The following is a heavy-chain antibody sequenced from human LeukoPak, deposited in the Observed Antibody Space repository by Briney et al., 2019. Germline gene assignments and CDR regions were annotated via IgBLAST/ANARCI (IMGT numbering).Heavy chain of an antibody. J-gene: IGHJ4*02. Sequence: ASVKVSCKASGYTFTSYGISWVRQAPGQGLEWMGWISAYNGNTNYAQKLQGRVTMTTDTSTSTAYMELRSLRSDDTAVYYCARELPVFHYDSSGYCFDYWGQGTLVTVSS. CDR2: ISAYNGNT. V-gene: IGHV1-18*01. CDR3: ARELPVFHYDSSGYCFDY. D-gene: IGHD3-22*01. CDR1: GYTFTSYG.